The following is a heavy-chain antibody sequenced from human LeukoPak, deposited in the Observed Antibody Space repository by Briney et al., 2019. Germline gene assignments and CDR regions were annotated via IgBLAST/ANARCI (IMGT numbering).Heavy chain of an antibody. CDR1: GFTFSSYA. V-gene: IGHV3-30-3*01. J-gene: IGHJ3*02. D-gene: IGHD3-10*02. CDR3: ARDFTAVCPTCSAFDI. CDR2: ISYDGSNK. Sequence: GGSLRLSCAASGFTFSSYAMHWVRQAPGKGLEWVALISYDGSNKYYADSVKGRFTISRDNSKNTLYLQMNSLRAEDTAVYYCARDFTAVCPTCSAFDIWGQGTMLTVSS.